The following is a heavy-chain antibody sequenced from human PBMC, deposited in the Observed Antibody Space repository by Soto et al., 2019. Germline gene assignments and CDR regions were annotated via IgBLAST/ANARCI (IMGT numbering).Heavy chain of an antibody. CDR3: ARDLGGYSYGHPLYGMDV. Sequence: PGGSLRLSCTASGFTVSSNYMSWVRQAPGKGLEWVSVIYSGGTTYYADSVKGRFTISRDNSKNTLYLQMNSLRAEDTAVYYCARDLGGYSYGHPLYGMDVWGQGTTVTVSS. J-gene: IGHJ6*02. CDR1: GFTVSSNY. CDR2: IYSGGTT. V-gene: IGHV3-66*01. D-gene: IGHD5-18*01.